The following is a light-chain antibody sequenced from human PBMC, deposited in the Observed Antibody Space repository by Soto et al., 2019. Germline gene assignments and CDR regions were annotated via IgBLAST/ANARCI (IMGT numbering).Light chain of an antibody. CDR2: DVS. Sequence: DIQMTQSPSTLSASVGDRLTITCRASQSISGWLAWYQQKPGKAPKLLIYDVSNLESGVPSRVSGSGSGTEFTLTISSLQPDDVATYYCQQYNSFWTFGQGTKVEIK. V-gene: IGKV1-5*01. CDR1: QSISGW. CDR3: QQYNSFWT. J-gene: IGKJ1*01.